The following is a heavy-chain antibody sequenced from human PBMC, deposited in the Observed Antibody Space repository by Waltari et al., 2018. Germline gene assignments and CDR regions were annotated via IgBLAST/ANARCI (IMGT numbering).Heavy chain of an antibody. Sequence: QLQLQESGPGLVKPSETLSLPCTVSGGSISTNYNWGWIHQPPGKGREWMGNMQYRGSTFYNPSLESRVTISLDTWKNQFSLRLSSVGAADTAVYFCGRIAFGDEGGYFQYWGQGTLVTVSS. CDR1: GGSISTNYN. V-gene: IGHV4-39*01. D-gene: IGHD4-17*01. CDR2: MQYRGST. CDR3: GRIAFGDEGGYFQY. J-gene: IGHJ1*01.